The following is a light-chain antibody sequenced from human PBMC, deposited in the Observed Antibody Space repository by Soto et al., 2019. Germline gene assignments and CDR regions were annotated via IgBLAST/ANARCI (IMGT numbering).Light chain of an antibody. CDR1: QSVLYSSNNKNY. J-gene: IGKJ1*01. Sequence: DIVMTQSPDSLAVSLGERATINCKSSQSVLYSSNNKNYLAWYQQKPGQPPKLLIYWASTRESGVPDRFSGSGSGTDFTLTISSLQADDLAVYYCQQYYSTPRTFGHGTKVEIK. V-gene: IGKV4-1*01. CDR3: QQYYSTPRT. CDR2: WAS.